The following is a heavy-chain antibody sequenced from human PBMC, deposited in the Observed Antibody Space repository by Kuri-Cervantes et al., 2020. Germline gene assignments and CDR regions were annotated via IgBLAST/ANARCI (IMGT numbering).Heavy chain of an antibody. V-gene: IGHV4-59*01. CDR3: ARGLAYLDTSAFDS. D-gene: IGHD3-9*01. Sequence: SQTLSLTCAVYGGSFSGYYWTWIRQSPGKGLEWIGDIYYSGSTNFNPSLKSRVTITIDTSKHQFSLKVTSVTAADTAVYFCARGLAYLDTSAFDSWGQGTLVTVSS. J-gene: IGHJ4*02. CDR1: GGSFSGYY. CDR2: IYYSGST.